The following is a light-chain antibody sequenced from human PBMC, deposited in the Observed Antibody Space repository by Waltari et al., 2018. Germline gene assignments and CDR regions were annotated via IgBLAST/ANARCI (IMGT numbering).Light chain of an antibody. Sequence: EIVMTQSPAALSVSPGERATLSCRASQSVSSNLAWYQHKPGQPPRLLISGGSTRATGVPARFSGSGSGTEFTLTISSLQSEDSAIYYCQQYNTWPPSTFGQGTKLEIK. CDR1: QSVSSN. J-gene: IGKJ2*02. CDR3: QQYNTWPPST. V-gene: IGKV3-15*01. CDR2: GGS.